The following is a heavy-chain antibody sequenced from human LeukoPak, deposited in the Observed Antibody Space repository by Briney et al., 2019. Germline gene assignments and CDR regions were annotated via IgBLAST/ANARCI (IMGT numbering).Heavy chain of an antibody. V-gene: IGHV3-23*01. Sequence: GGSLSLSCAASGFTFNTYAMSWVRQAPGKGLEWVSGISGSGGSTFYADSVKGRFTISRDNSKNTLYLQMNSLRAEDTAVYFCANRDYPWGQGTLVTVSS. CDR3: ANRDYP. CDR2: ISGSGGST. CDR1: GFTFNTYA. J-gene: IGHJ5*02.